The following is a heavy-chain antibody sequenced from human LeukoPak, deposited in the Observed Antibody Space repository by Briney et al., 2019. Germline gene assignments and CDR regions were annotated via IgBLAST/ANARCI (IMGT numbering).Heavy chain of an antibody. D-gene: IGHD3-3*01. CDR2: ISGSGGST. CDR1: GFTFSSYA. Sequence: GGSLRLSCAASGFTFSSYAMSWVRQAPGKGLEWVSAISGSGGSTYYADSVKGRFTISRDNSKNTLYLQMNSLRAEDTAVCYCAKGLTIFGVVEYYFDYWGQGALVTVSS. J-gene: IGHJ4*02. CDR3: AKGLTIFGVVEYYFDY. V-gene: IGHV3-23*01.